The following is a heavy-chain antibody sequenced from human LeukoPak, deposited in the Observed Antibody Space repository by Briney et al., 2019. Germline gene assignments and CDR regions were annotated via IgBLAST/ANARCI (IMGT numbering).Heavy chain of an antibody. D-gene: IGHD3-10*01. Sequence: PGGSLRLSCAASGYTFNTYTMNWVRQAPGKGLEWVSSIDSSTSYIYYADSVKGRFTISRDNAKNSLYLQMNSLRAEDTAVYYCARDGVLIIWSIYYYYMDVWGKGTTVTVSS. J-gene: IGHJ6*03. CDR1: GYTFNTYT. V-gene: IGHV3-21*01. CDR3: ARDGVLIIWSIYYYYMDV. CDR2: IDSSTSYI.